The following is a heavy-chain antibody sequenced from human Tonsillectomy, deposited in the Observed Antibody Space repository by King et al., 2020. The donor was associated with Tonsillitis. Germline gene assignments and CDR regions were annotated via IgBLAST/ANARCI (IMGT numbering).Heavy chain of an antibody. V-gene: IGHV3-74*01. Sequence: VQLVESGGGLVQPGGSLRLSCAASGFSFSNYWMHCVRQPPGKGLVWVSRINSEETSTIYADSVKGRFTIPRDNAKNTLYLQMNSLRAEETAVYYCARETNGDYYFDYWGQGTLVTVSS. J-gene: IGHJ4*02. D-gene: IGHD7-27*01. CDR2: INSEETST. CDR3: ARETNGDYYFDY. CDR1: GFSFSNYW.